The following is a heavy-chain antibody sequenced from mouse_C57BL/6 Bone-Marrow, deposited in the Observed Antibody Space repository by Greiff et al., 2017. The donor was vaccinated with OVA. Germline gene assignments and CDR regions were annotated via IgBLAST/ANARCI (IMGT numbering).Heavy chain of an antibody. J-gene: IGHJ3*01. V-gene: IGHV2-5*01. CDR2: IWRGGST. D-gene: IGHD3-1*01. CDR1: GFSFTSYG. Sequence: VQLQQSGPGLVQPSPSLSITCTVSGFSFTSYGVHWVRQSPGKGLEWLGVIWRGGSTDYNAAFMSRLGITKDNSKTQVFFKMNSLQSDDTSTYYWSLTQRAQGGFAYWGQGTLVTVSA. CDR3: SLTQRAQGGFAY.